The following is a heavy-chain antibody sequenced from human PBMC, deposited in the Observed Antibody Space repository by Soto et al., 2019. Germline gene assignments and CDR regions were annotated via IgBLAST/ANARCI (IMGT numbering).Heavy chain of an antibody. Sequence: QVQLQESGPGLVKPSQTLSLTCSVSGGSISSAGHYWSWIRQHPGKGLEWIGYIYYSGSTYYNPSLKSLVIISIDTSNNQFSLKLGSVPDADTAVYYCARDRCYDILTGVDYYYMDVWGKGTTVTVSS. CDR1: GGSISSAGHY. CDR2: IYYSGST. CDR3: ARDRCYDILTGVDYYYMDV. V-gene: IGHV4-31*01. J-gene: IGHJ6*03. D-gene: IGHD3-9*01.